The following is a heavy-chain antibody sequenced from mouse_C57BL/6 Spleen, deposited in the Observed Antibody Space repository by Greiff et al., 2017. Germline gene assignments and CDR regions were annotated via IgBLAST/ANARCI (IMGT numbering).Heavy chain of an antibody. Sequence: EVKLVESGGGLVQPGGSLSLSCAASGFTFTDYYMSWVRQPPGKALEWLGFIRNKANGYTTEYSASVKGRFTISRDNSQSILYLQMNALRAEDSATYYCARYRGYYGNYVPFDYWGQGTTLTVSS. CDR3: ARYRGYYGNYVPFDY. J-gene: IGHJ2*01. CDR1: GFTFTDYY. CDR2: IRNKANGYTT. V-gene: IGHV7-3*01. D-gene: IGHD2-1*01.